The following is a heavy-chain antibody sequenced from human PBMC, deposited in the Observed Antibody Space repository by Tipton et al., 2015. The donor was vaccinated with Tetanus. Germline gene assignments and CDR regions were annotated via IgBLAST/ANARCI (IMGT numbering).Heavy chain of an antibody. CDR2: IYYRGET. J-gene: IGHJ4*02. Sequence: TLSLTCTVSGGSISGYYWTWMRQPPGKGLEWLGYIYYRGETNYNPSVSSRLTISLDTSKNQVSLRLTSVTAADTAVYYCARGEAYGDYPAMYFFDNWGQGTLLTVSS. D-gene: IGHD4-17*01. CDR1: GGSISGYY. CDR3: ARGEAYGDYPAMYFFDN. V-gene: IGHV4-59*01.